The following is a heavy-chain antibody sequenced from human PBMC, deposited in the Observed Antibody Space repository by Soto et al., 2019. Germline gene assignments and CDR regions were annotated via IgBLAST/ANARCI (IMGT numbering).Heavy chain of an antibody. Sequence: PSETLSLTCAVYGGSFSGYYWSWIRQPPGKGLEWIGEINHSGSTNYNPSLKSRVTISVDTSKNQFSLKLSSVTAADTAVYYWARYSGGYSGFDPWGQGTLVTVSS. D-gene: IGHD1-26*01. J-gene: IGHJ5*02. CDR3: ARYSGGYSGFDP. CDR2: INHSGST. V-gene: IGHV4-34*01. CDR1: GGSFSGYY.